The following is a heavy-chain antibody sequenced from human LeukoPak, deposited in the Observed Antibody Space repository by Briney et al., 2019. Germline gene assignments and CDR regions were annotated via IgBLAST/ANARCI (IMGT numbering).Heavy chain of an antibody. Sequence: PSETLSLTCSVSGASIGPSYWSWLRQPPGRGLEWIGYIYHTGTTNYNTSLASRVTISLDTSKNQFSLRLSSVSAVDTAVYYCTRGPPDRADIWGQGTMVTVSS. CDR3: TRGPPDRADI. V-gene: IGHV4-59*01. CDR1: GASIGPSY. CDR2: IYHTGTT. J-gene: IGHJ3*02. D-gene: IGHD3-16*02.